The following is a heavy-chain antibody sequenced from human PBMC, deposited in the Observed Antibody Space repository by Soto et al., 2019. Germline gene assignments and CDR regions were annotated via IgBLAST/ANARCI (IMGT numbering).Heavy chain of an antibody. CDR3: ARAPPYDYVWGSYRSNWFDP. CDR1: GGSFSGYY. D-gene: IGHD3-16*02. J-gene: IGHJ5*02. Sequence: SETLSLTCAVYGGSFSGYYWSWIRQPPGKGLEWIGEINHSGSTNYNPSLKSRVTISVDTSKNQFSLKLSSVTAADTAVYYCARAPPYDYVWGSYRSNWFDPWGQGTLVTVSS. CDR2: INHSGST. V-gene: IGHV4-34*01.